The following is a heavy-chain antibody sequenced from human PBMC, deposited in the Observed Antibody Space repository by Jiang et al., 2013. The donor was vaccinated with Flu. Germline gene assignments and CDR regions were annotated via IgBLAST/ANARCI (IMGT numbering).Heavy chain of an antibody. Sequence: GLVKPSQTLSLTCTVSGGSISRGGYYWSWVRQHPGKGLEWIGYIYYSGSTYYNPSLKSQVTISVDTSKNQFSLKLTSVTAADTAVYYCARHRRGDGMDVWGQGTTVTVSS. J-gene: IGHJ6*02. CDR2: IYYSGST. CDR1: GGSISRGGYY. V-gene: IGHV4-31*01. CDR3: ARHRRGDGMDV. D-gene: IGHD3-10*01.